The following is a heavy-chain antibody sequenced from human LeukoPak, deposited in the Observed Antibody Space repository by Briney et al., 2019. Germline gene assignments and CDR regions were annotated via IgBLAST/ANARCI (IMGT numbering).Heavy chain of an antibody. D-gene: IGHD6-13*01. CDR1: GYTFTGYY. CDR3: ARDSCSSSWCNFDY. J-gene: IGHJ4*02. CDR2: INPNSGGT. V-gene: IGHV1-2*04. Sequence: ASVKVSCKASGYTFTGYYMHWVRQAPGQGLEWMGWINPNSGGTNYAQKFQGWVTMTRDTSISTAYMELSSLRSEDTAVYYCARDSCSSSWCNFDYWGQGTLVTVPS.